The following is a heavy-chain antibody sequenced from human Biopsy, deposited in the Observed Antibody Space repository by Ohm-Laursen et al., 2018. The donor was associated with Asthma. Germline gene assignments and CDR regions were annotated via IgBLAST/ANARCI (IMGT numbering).Heavy chain of an antibody. D-gene: IGHD6-19*01. J-gene: IGHJ4*02. Sequence: SLRLSCSASGFTFSDYYMSWIRQAPGKGLEWISYINGKSNSIENADSVKSRFTISRDNAKNSLYLQMNSLRAEDTAVYYCARDSYSSGLYDDFESWGQGTLVTVSS. CDR2: INGKSNSI. CDR1: GFTFSDYY. CDR3: ARDSYSSGLYDDFES. V-gene: IGHV3-11*01.